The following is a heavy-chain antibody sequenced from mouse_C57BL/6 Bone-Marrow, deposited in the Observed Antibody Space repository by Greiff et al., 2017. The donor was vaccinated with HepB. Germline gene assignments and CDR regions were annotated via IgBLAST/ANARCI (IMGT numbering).Heavy chain of an antibody. CDR2: IHPNSGST. CDR3: ARPLPPEAMDY. Sequence: VQLQQSGAELVKPGASVKLSCKASGYTFTSYWMHWVKQRPGQGLEWIGMIHPNSGSTNYNEKFKSKATLTVDKSSSTAYMQLSSLTSEDSAVYYCARPLPPEAMDYWGQGTSVTVSS. V-gene: IGHV1-64*01. CDR1: GYTFTSYW. J-gene: IGHJ4*01.